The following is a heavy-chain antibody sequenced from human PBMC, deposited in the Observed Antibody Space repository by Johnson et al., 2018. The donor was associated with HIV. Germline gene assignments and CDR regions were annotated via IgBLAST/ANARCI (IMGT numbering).Heavy chain of an antibody. CDR1: VFIFSDAW. V-gene: IGHV3-15*05. Sequence: VQLVESGGGLVKPGGSLRVSCAASVFIFSDAWMNWVRQAPGKGLEWVGRIKSKSDGGTTDYAALAKGRTTISRDDSKSTLYLQMNSLKIEDTAIYYCTTEGDAFDIGGQGTMVTVSS. J-gene: IGHJ3*02. CDR3: TTEGDAFDI. CDR2: IKSKSDGGTT.